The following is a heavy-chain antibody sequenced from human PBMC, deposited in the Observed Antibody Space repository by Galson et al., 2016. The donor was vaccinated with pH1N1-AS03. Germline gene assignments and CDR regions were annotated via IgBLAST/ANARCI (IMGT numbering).Heavy chain of an antibody. CDR1: GFTFSSYG. CDR3: AKDRSSWPPGWGSVDS. J-gene: IGHJ4*02. Sequence: SLRLSCATSGFTFSSYGMTWVRQAPGKGLEWVSSISVTGGSTYYADSVKGRFTISRDHSKNTLYLQMSSLRAADTAVGYCAKDRSSWPPGWGSVDSWGQGTLVTVSS. V-gene: IGHV3-23*01. D-gene: IGHD6-13*01. CDR2: ISVTGGST.